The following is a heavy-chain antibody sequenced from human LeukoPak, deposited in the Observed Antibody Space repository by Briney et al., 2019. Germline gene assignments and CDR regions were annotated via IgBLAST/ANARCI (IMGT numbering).Heavy chain of an antibody. Sequence: GGSLRLSCAASGFTFSSYSMNWVRQAPGKGLEWVSYISSSSSTIYYADSVKGRFTISRDNAKNSLYLQMNSLRAEDTAVYCCAREPITIFGVPPLDYWGQGTLVTVSS. V-gene: IGHV3-48*01. CDR3: AREPITIFGVPPLDY. CDR2: ISSSSSTI. J-gene: IGHJ4*02. D-gene: IGHD3-3*01. CDR1: GFTFSSYS.